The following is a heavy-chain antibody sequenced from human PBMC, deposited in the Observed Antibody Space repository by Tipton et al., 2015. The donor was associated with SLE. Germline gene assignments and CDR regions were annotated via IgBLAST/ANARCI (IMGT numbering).Heavy chain of an antibody. CDR2: ISAYNGDT. CDR1: GYTFTSYG. CDR3: ARDRSAVKGDAFDI. J-gene: IGHJ3*02. V-gene: IGHV1-18*01. Sequence: QLVQSGAEVKKPGASVKVSCKASGYTFTSYGISWVRQVPGQGLEWMGWISAYNGDTNYAQKVQGRVTMTTDKSTSTAYMELRSLRSDDTAVYYCARDRSAVKGDAFDIWGQGTMVTVSS.